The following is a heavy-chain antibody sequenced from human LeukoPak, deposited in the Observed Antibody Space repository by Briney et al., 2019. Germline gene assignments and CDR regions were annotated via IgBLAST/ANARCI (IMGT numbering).Heavy chain of an antibody. J-gene: IGHJ4*02. CDR1: GFTVSSNY. D-gene: IGHD3-22*01. Sequence: RGSLRLSCAASGFTVSSNYMSWVRQAPGKGLEWVSVIYSGGSTYYADSVKGRFTISRDNSKNTLYLQMNSLRAEDTAVYYCARDLRYYDSSGYSYWGQGTLVTVSS. CDR2: IYSGGST. CDR3: ARDLRYYDSSGYSY. V-gene: IGHV3-53*01.